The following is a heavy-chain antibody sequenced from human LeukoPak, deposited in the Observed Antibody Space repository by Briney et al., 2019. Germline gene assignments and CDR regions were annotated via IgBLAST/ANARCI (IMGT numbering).Heavy chain of an antibody. V-gene: IGHV3-53*01. CDR2: IYSGGST. CDR1: GFTVSSNY. CDR3: ARHLVDTAMVGYYYGMDV. Sequence: GGSLRLSCAASGFTVSSNYMSWVRQSPGKGLEWVTVIYSGGSTYYADSVKGRFTISRDNSKNTLYLQMNSLRAEDTAVYYCARHLVDTAMVGYYYGMDVWGQGTTVTVSS. D-gene: IGHD5-18*01. J-gene: IGHJ6*02.